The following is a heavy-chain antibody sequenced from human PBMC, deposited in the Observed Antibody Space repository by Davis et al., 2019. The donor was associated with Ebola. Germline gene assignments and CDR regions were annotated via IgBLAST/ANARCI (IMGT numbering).Heavy chain of an antibody. Sequence: SVKVSCKASGGTFSSYAISWVRQAPGQGLEWMGGIIPIFGTANYAQKFQGRVTITADESTSTAYMELSSLRSEDTAVYYCARGGSSWFLGNWFDPWGQGTLVTVSS. V-gene: IGHV1-69*13. CDR3: ARGGSSWFLGNWFDP. J-gene: IGHJ5*02. D-gene: IGHD6-13*01. CDR1: GGTFSSYA. CDR2: IIPIFGTA.